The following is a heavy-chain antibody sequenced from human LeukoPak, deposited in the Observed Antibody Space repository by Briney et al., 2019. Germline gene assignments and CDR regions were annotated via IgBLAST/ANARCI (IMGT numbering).Heavy chain of an antibody. CDR1: GGSISSYY. J-gene: IGHJ4*02. Sequence: PSETLSLTCTVSGGSISSYYWSWIRQPPGKGLEWIGYIYYSGSTNYNPSLKSRVTISVDTSKNQFSLKLSSVTAADTAVYYCARRFGGSYYGYWGQGTLVTVSP. CDR3: ARRFGGSYYGY. D-gene: IGHD1-26*01. CDR2: IYYSGST. V-gene: IGHV4-59*08.